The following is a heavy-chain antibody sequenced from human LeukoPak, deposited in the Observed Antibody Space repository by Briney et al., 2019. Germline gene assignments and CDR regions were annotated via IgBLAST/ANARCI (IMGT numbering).Heavy chain of an antibody. CDR3: ARVPYSSGWADY. CDR2: ISYDGSNK. J-gene: IGHJ4*02. V-gene: IGHV3-30-3*01. D-gene: IGHD6-19*01. CDR1: GFSFDDYA. Sequence: GGSLRLSCAASGFSFDDYAMHWVRQAPGKGLEWVAVISYDGSNKYYADSVKGRFTISRDNSKNTLYLQMNSLRAEDTAVYYCARVPYSSGWADYWGQGTLVTVSS.